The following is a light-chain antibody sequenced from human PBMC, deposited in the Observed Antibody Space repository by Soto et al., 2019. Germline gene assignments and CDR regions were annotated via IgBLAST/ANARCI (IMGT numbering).Light chain of an antibody. Sequence: EIVMTQSPATLSLSPGERATLSCRASQSVSSSYLSWYQQKPGQAPRLLIYGASTRATGIPARFSGSGSGTDFTLTISSLQPEDFAVYYCQQDYNLQVTFCQGTRLEIK. CDR3: QQDYNLQVT. V-gene: IGKV3D-7*01. J-gene: IGKJ5*01. CDR2: GAS. CDR1: QSVSSSY.